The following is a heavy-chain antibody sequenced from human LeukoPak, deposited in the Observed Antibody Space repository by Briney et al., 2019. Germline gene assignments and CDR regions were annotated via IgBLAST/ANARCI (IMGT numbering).Heavy chain of an antibody. CDR1: EFTFSSYM. D-gene: IGHD1-1*01. CDR2: INSGSTYT. V-gene: IGHV3-21*01. Sequence: GGSLRLSCAASEFTFSSYMMNWVRQAPGKGLEWVSSINSGSTYTYYTESVKGRFTVSRDNAKNSLFLQMNSLRAEDTAIYYCARSLTTLTYEGYWGQGTLVTVSS. CDR3: ARSLTTLTYEGY. J-gene: IGHJ4*02.